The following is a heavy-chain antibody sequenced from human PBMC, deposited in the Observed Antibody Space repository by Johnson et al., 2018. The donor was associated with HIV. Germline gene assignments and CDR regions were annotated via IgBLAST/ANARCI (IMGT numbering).Heavy chain of an antibody. Sequence: VQLVESGGGLVQPGGSLRLSCAASGFTVSSNYMSWVRQAPGKGLEWVSRIYSDSGTSGTNYADSVKGRFTISRDSSKNTLYLQMNSLRVEDTAVYYCAREATMVREVNDGFDIWGQGTMVTVSS. V-gene: IGHV3-66*01. CDR3: AREATMVREVNDGFDI. D-gene: IGHD3-10*01. J-gene: IGHJ3*02. CDR1: GFTVSSNY. CDR2: IYSDSGTSGT.